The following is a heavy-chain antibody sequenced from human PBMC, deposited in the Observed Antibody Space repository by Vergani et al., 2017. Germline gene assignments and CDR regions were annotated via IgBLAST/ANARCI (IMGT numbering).Heavy chain of an antibody. CDR2: IYHSGST. CDR3: ARSDTNWFDP. D-gene: IGHD2-21*02. Sequence: QVQLQQWGAGLLKPSETLSLTCAVSGGSISSGGYSWSWIRQPPGKGLEWIGYIYHSGSTYYNPSLKSRVTISVDRSKNQFSLKLSSVTAADTAVYYCARSDTNWFDPWGQGTLVTVSS. CDR1: GGSISSGGYS. V-gene: IGHV4-30-2*01. J-gene: IGHJ5*02.